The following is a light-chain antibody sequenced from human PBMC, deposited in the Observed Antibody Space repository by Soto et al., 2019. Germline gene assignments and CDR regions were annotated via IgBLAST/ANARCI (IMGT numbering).Light chain of an antibody. CDR3: QQDCNSLT. V-gene: IGKV3D-7*01. CDR2: GAS. CDR1: QSLSGNY. Sequence: ILLTQSPATLSLSPRKRATLSCRASQSLSGNYLAWYQQKPGQAPRLLFYGASTRATSIPARFSGSGSGTDFTLTICSLQPEDFAVYSCQQDCNSLTFGGGTKVDIK. J-gene: IGKJ4*01.